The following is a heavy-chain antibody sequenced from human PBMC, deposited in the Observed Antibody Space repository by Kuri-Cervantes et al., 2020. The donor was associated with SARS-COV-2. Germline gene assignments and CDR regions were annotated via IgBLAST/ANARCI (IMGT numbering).Heavy chain of an antibody. J-gene: IGHJ6*03. D-gene: IGHD2-2*01. CDR1: GFTFSSYA. V-gene: IGHV3-23*01. CDR2: ISGSGGSI. Sequence: GESLKISCAASGFTFSSYAMSWVRQAPGKGLEWVSAISGSGGSIYYADSVKGRFTISRDNSKNTLYLQMNSLRAEDTAVYYCAKKGVGSSTSTVYYYYYMDVWGKGTTVTVSS. CDR3: AKKGVGSSTSTVYYYYYMDV.